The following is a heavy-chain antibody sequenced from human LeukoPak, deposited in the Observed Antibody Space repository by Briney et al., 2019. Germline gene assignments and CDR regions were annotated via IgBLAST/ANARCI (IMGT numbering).Heavy chain of an antibody. CDR3: ARGRTFDN. CDR1: GGSISSYY. J-gene: IGHJ4*02. Sequence: SETLSLTCTVSGGSISSYYWSWIRQPPGKGLEWIGYIYYTGNTNYNPSLKSRVTISVATSKNQFSLRLSSVTAADTAVYYCARGRTFDNWGQGTLVTVSS. V-gene: IGHV4-59*01. CDR2: IYYTGNT.